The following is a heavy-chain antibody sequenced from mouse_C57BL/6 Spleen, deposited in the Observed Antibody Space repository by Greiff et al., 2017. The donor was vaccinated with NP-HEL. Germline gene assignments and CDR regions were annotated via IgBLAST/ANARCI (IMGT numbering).Heavy chain of an antibody. CDR3: AREGLLGDCDY. J-gene: IGHJ2*01. CDR1: GYTFTSYW. D-gene: IGHD4-1*01. Sequence: QVQLQQPGAELVKPGASVKLSCKASGYTFTSYWMHWVKQRPGQGLEWIGMIHPNSGSTNYNEKFKSKATLTVDKSSSTAYMQLSSLTSEDSAVYYCAREGLLGDCDYWGQGTTLTASS. CDR2: IHPNSGST. V-gene: IGHV1-64*01.